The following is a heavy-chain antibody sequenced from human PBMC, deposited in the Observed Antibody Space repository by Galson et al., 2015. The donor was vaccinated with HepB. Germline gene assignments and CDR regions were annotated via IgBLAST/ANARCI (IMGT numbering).Heavy chain of an antibody. Sequence: SLRLSCAASGFIFSSYGMSWVRQAPGKGLEWVSGTRGSGGSTYYADSVKGRFTISRDNSKNTLYLQMHSLRAEDTAVYYCARGRGENNHVPGLWGQGIQVTVSS. V-gene: IGHV3-23*01. CDR1: GFIFSSYG. J-gene: IGHJ4*02. CDR3: ARGRGENNHVPGL. D-gene: IGHD7-27*01. CDR2: TRGSGGST.